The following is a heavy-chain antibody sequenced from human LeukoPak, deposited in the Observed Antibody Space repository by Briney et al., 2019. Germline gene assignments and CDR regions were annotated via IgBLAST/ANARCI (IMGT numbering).Heavy chain of an antibody. D-gene: IGHD5-12*01. CDR2: IRSSSET. CDR3: ARDAGNSGYGCDL. V-gene: IGHV3-48*01. CDR1: GFTFSSYS. J-gene: IGHJ5*02. Sequence: GGSLTLSCAVSGFTFSSYSMTWVRQAPGKGLEWVSHIRSSSETFYADSVKGRFTISRDNARNSLYLQMNNLRGEDTAIYYCARDAGNSGYGCDLWGQGTLVTVSS.